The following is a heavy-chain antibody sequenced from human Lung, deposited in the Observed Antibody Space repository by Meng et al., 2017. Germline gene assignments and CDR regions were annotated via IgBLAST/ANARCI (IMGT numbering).Heavy chain of an antibody. V-gene: IGHV3-43D*03. Sequence: GESLKISCAASGFMFDNYAIHWVRQPPGKGLEWVSLISWDGGFTNYPESVKGRFTISRDNSKNSLYIQMHSLRVEDTAVYYCAKDVSSFGDSGDGLEYYFEYWGRGTLVTVSS. CDR1: GFMFDNYA. J-gene: IGHJ4*02. CDR3: AKDVSSFGDSGDGLEYYFEY. D-gene: IGHD4-17*01. CDR2: ISWDGGFT.